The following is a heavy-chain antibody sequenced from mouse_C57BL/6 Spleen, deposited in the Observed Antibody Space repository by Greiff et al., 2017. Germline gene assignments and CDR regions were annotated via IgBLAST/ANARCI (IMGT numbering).Heavy chain of an antibody. D-gene: IGHD2-4*01. Sequence: VQLQQPGAELVRPGSSVKLSCKASGYTFTSYWMDWVKQRPGQGLEWIGNIYPSDSETHYNQKFKDKATLTVDKSSSTAYMQLSSLTSEDSAVYYCARYYDYDRAWFAYWGQGTLVTVSA. J-gene: IGHJ3*01. CDR2: IYPSDSET. V-gene: IGHV1-61*01. CDR3: ARYYDYDRAWFAY. CDR1: GYTFTSYW.